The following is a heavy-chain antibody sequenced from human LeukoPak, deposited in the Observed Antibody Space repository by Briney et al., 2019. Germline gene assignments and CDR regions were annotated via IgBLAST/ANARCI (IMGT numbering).Heavy chain of an antibody. CDR1: GFTFSNYW. Sequence: GGSLRLSCATSGFTFSNYWMHWVRQAPGKGLEWVANIRQDGSEIYYVDSVKGRFTISRDNAKNLVFLQMNSLRAEDTAVYYCARRYLDYWGQGTLVTVSS. CDR3: ARRYLDY. V-gene: IGHV3-7*01. J-gene: IGHJ4*02. CDR2: IRQDGSEI.